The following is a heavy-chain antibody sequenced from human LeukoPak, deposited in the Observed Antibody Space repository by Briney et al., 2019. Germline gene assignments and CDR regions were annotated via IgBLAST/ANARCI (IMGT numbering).Heavy chain of an antibody. D-gene: IGHD2-2*01. CDR2: IYPGDSDT. V-gene: IGHV5-51*01. CDR1: GYSFASYW. CDR3: ARQWGDCSSTSCYSAY. J-gene: IGHJ4*02. Sequence: GESLKISCKGSGYSFASYWIAWVRQMPGKGLEWMGIIYPGDSDTRYSPSFQGQVTISAHKSISTAYLQWSSLKASDTAIYYCARQWGDCSSTSCYSAYWGQGTLVTVSS.